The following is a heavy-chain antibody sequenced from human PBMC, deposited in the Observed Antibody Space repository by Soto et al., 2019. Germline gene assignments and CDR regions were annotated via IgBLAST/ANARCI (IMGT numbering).Heavy chain of an antibody. Sequence: SETLSLTCTVSGGSIYRSGDYWGWIRQPPGRGLEWIGNIDYNGVTYSNPSLKSRVTISRDTSKNQFSLKLTSVTAADTALYYCVTVHSTSRSFDYWGQGTLVTVSS. V-gene: IGHV4-39*01. CDR2: IDYNGVT. CDR3: VTVHSTSRSFDY. D-gene: IGHD6-6*01. J-gene: IGHJ4*02. CDR1: GGSIYRSGDY.